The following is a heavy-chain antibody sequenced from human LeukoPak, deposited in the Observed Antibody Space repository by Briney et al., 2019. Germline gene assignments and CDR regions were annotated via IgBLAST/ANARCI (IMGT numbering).Heavy chain of an antibody. J-gene: IGHJ4*02. CDR3: AKDMSFGDYSDDY. V-gene: IGHV3-23*01. CDR1: GFTFSSYA. D-gene: IGHD4-17*01. CDR2: IGGSGGIT. Sequence: PGGSLRHSCAASGFTFSSYAISWVRQAAGTGREWVSSIGGSGGITYYADSVKGRFTISRDNSKNTLYLQMNSLRAEDTAVYYCAKDMSFGDYSDDYWGQGTLVTVSS.